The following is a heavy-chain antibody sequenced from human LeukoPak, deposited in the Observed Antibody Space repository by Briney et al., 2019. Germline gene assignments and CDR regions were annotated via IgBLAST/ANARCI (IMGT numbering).Heavy chain of an antibody. J-gene: IGHJ4*02. Sequence: PSQTLSLTCTVSGGSISSGSYYWNWIRQPAGKGLEWIGRIYSSGSTNYNPSLKSRVTISVDTSKNQFSLKLSSVTAADTAVYYCAFSEVRGARDYWGQGTLVTVSS. D-gene: IGHD3-16*01. CDR2: IYSSGST. V-gene: IGHV4-61*02. CDR3: AFSEVRGARDY. CDR1: GGSISSGSYY.